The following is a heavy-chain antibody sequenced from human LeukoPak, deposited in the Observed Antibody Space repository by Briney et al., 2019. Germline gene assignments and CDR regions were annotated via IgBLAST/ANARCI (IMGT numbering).Heavy chain of an antibody. CDR2: INHSGST. CDR1: GGSFSGYY. D-gene: IGHD3-22*01. V-gene: IGHV4-34*01. CDR3: ARGHSSGYYLDY. J-gene: IGHJ4*02. Sequence: SETLSLTCAVYGGSFSGYYWSWIRQPPGKGLEWIGEINHSGSTNYNPSLKSRVTISVDTSKNQFSLKLSSVTAANTAVYYCARGHSSGYYLDYWGQGTLVTVSS.